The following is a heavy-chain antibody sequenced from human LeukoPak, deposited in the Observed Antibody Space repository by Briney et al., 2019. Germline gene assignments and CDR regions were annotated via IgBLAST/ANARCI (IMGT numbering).Heavy chain of an antibody. CDR2: IYYSGST. CDR1: GGSISSGDYY. V-gene: IGHV4-30-4*01. D-gene: IGHD2-2*01. CDR3: ARVGVPAARRGPVQYYFDY. J-gene: IGHJ4*02. Sequence: SETLSLTCTVSGGSISSGDYYWSWIRQPPGKGLEWIGYIYYSGSTYYNPSLKSRVTISVDTSKNQFSLKLSSVTAADTAVYYCARVGVPAARRGPVQYYFDYWGQGTLVTVSS.